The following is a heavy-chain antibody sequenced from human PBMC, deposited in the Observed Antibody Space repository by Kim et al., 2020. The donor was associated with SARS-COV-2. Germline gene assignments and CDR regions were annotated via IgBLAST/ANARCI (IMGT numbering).Heavy chain of an antibody. V-gene: IGHV4-31*03. CDR3: ARAREEPEYYFDY. CDR2: IYYSGST. J-gene: IGHJ4*02. CDR1: GGSISSGGYY. Sequence: SETLSLTCTVSGGSISSGGYYWSWIRQHPGKGLEWIGYIYYSGSTYYNPSLKIRVTISVDTSKNQFSLKLSSVTAADTAVYYCARAREEPEYYFDYWGQGTLVTVSS. D-gene: IGHD1-26*01.